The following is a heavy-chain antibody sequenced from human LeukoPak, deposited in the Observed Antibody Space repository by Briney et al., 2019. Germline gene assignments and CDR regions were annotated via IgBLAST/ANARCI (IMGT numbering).Heavy chain of an antibody. CDR1: EFTFSSCG. CDR2: ISSGGDYT. Sequence: PGGSLRLSCAASEFTFSSCGMSWVRQAPGKGLEWVSSISSGGDYTYYADSVRDRFTISRDNSKNTMYLQMNSLRAEDTAVYYCAKQGFGCWGQGTLVTVSS. V-gene: IGHV3-23*01. CDR3: AKQGFGC. J-gene: IGHJ4*02.